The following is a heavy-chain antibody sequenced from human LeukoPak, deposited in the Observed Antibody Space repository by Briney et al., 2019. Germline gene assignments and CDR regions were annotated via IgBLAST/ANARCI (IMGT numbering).Heavy chain of an antibody. D-gene: IGHD3-9*01. CDR3: ARVPTYDILTGFRFDP. Sequence: ASVKVSCKASGFALTTYNIVWLRQAPGQGLEWVGWVTAFNENTHYSRKVQGRVTMTRDTSTSTAYMELRSLRFDDTAVYYCARVPTYDILTGFRFDPWGQGTLVTVSS. CDR1: GFALTTYN. CDR2: VTAFNENT. V-gene: IGHV1-18*01. J-gene: IGHJ5*02.